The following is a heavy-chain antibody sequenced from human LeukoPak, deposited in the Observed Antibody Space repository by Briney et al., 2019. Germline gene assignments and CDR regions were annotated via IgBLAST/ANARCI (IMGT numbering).Heavy chain of an antibody. J-gene: IGHJ4*01. CDR1: GFTISDYY. D-gene: IGHD6-25*01. V-gene: IGHV3-11*01. CDR3: VRAYSRGYSDDFDY. Sequence: GGSLRLSCAASGFTISDYYMSWFRQAPGKGPEWLSYISGDNGSIYYADSVRGRFTISRDNAKNSLYLQVNSLRGEDTAVYYCVRAYSRGYSDDFDYWGHGTLVTVSS. CDR2: ISGDNGSI.